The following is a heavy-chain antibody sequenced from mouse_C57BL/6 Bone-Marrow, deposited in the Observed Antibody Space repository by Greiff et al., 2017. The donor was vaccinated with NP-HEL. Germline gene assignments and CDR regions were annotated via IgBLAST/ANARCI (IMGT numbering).Heavy chain of an antibody. CDR2: INPNNGGT. CDR3: ARRGIYYYGSSNYAMDY. J-gene: IGHJ4*01. Sequence: VQLQQSGPELVKPGASVKISCKASGYTFTDYYMNWVKQSHGKSLEWIGDINPNNGGTSYNQKFKGKATLTVDKSSSTAYMELRSLTSEDSAVYYCARRGIYYYGSSNYAMDYWGQGTSVTVSS. D-gene: IGHD1-1*01. CDR1: GYTFTDYY. V-gene: IGHV1-26*01.